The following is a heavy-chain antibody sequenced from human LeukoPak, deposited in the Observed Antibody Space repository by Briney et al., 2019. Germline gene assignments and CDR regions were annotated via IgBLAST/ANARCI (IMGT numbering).Heavy chain of an antibody. CDR3: AKGKRTGRGGFDY. CDR2: ISDSGSYK. V-gene: IGHV3-21*04. Sequence: GGSLRLSCAASGFTFSSYSLNWVRQAPGKGLEWVSSISDSGSYKYYADSVKGRFTISRDNAKNSLYLQMNSLRAEDTALYYCAKGKRTGRGGFDYWGQGTLVTVSS. CDR1: GFTFSSYS. J-gene: IGHJ4*02. D-gene: IGHD3-10*01.